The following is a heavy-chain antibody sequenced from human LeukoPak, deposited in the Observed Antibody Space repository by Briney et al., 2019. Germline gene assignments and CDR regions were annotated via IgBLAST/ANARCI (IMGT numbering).Heavy chain of an antibody. J-gene: IGHJ4*02. CDR3: ARVRGKQQLVHY. V-gene: IGHV1-8*02. D-gene: IGHD6-13*01. Sequence: GASGKVSCKAAGYTFTSYDINWVRQATGQGLEWMGWMNPNSGNTGYAQKFQGRVTMTRNTSISTAYMELRSLISEDTAVYYCARVRGKQQLVHYWGEGTLVTVSS. CDR2: MNPNSGNT. CDR1: GYTFTSYD.